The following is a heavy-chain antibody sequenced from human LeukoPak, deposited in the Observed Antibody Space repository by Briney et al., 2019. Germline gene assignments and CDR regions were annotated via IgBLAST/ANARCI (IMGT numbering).Heavy chain of an antibody. D-gene: IGHD6-19*01. CDR3: ARTPLAGTGYFDY. CDR2: INPTGGST. CDR1: TYTFTHYY. J-gene: IGHJ4*02. Sequence: ASVKASCKASTYTFTHYYMHWGRQAPGHGLEWMGIINPTGGSTRYAQKFQDRFTMTRDTSTSTVYMELSSLRSEDTAVYYCARTPLAGTGYFDYWGQGTLVTVSS. V-gene: IGHV1-46*01.